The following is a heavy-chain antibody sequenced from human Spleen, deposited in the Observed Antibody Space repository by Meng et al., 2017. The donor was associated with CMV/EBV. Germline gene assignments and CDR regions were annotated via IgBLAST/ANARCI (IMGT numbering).Heavy chain of an antibody. CDR3: ARANYYDSSGYPTNWFDP. D-gene: IGHD3-22*01. Sequence: ISSSRYYWGWFRQPPGKGLEWIGSIYSSGSTYYNPSLKSRVTISVDTSKNQFSLKLSSVTAADTAVYYCARANYYDSSGYPTNWFDPWGQGTLVTVSS. V-gene: IGHV4-39*07. J-gene: IGHJ5*02. CDR1: ISSSRYY. CDR2: IYSSGST.